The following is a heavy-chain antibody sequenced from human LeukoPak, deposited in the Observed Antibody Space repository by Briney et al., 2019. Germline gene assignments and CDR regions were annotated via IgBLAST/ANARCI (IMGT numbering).Heavy chain of an antibody. J-gene: IGHJ4*02. CDR3: ARLQESHYDFWPVDY. V-gene: IGHV3-66*04. CDR1: GFTVSDNF. D-gene: IGHD3-3*01. Sequence: GGSLRLSCAASGFTVSDNFMSWVRQAPGKGLEWLSVIYIGGSPYYADSVKGRFTTSRDNSKNTLYLQMNSLRAEDTAVYYCARLQESHYDFWPVDYWGQGTLVTVSS. CDR2: IYIGGSP.